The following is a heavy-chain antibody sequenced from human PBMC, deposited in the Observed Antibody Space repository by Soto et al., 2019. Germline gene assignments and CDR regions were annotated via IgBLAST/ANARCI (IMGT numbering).Heavy chain of an antibody. CDR1: GFTFSSYS. CDR2: ISSSSTI. Sequence: EVQLVESGGGLVQPGGSLKLSCAASGFTFSSYSMNWVRQAPGKGLEWVSYISSSSTIYYADSVKGRFTISRDNAKNSLYLQMNSLRDEDTAVYYCANVGLATFDYWGQGTLVTVSS. D-gene: IGHD6-19*01. V-gene: IGHV3-48*02. CDR3: ANVGLATFDY. J-gene: IGHJ4*02.